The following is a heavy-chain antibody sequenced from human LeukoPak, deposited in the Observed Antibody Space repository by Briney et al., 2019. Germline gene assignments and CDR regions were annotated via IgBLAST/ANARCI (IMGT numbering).Heavy chain of an antibody. V-gene: IGHV4-59*08. CDR2: IYYSGST. CDR1: GGSISSYY. J-gene: IGHJ3*02. Sequence: PSETLSLTCTVSGGSISSYYWSWIRQPPGKGLEWIGYIYYSGSTNYNPSLKSRVTISVDTSKNQFSLKLSSVTAADTAVYYCARRKPPPGDAFDIWGQGTMATVSS. CDR3: ARRKPPPGDAFDI.